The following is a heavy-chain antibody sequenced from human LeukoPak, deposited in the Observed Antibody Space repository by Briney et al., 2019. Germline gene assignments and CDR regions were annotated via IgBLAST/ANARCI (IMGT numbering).Heavy chain of an antibody. V-gene: IGHV3-48*03. CDR1: GFTFSSYE. Sequence: GGSLRLSCAASGFTFSSYEMNWVRQAPGKGLEWVSYISSSSSTIYYADSVKGRFTISRDNAKNSLYLHMNSLRAENTAVYYCARVGYSSGWYITGFNYYGMDVWGQGTTVTVSS. D-gene: IGHD6-19*01. J-gene: IGHJ6*02. CDR2: ISSSSSTI. CDR3: ARVGYSSGWYITGFNYYGMDV.